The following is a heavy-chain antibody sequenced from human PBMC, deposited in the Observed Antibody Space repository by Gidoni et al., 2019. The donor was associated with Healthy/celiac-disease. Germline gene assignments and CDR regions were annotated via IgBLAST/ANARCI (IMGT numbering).Heavy chain of an antibody. V-gene: IGHV3-23*01. CDR3: AKAATGSGGYYVTAFLNY. CDR1: GFTFSTWA. D-gene: IGHD3-22*01. Sequence: EVQLLQSGGGLVQPGGSLRLSCAASGFTFSTWAMSWVRQAPGKGLEWVSFISNNGGSTYYADSVKGRFTISRDNSKSTLYLQLNSLRVDDTAIYFCAKAATGSGGYYVTAFLNYWGQGTLVTVSS. CDR2: ISNNGGST. J-gene: IGHJ4*02.